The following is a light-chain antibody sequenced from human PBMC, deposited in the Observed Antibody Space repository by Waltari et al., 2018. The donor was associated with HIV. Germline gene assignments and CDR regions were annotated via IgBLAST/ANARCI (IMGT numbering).Light chain of an antibody. CDR3: QSYDSSNQWV. CDR2: EDN. CDR1: SGSIASNF. V-gene: IGLV6-57*01. J-gene: IGLJ3*02. Sequence: NFMLAQPHSVSGSPGKTVTMSCTRSSGSIASNFVQWYRQRPDSSPTIVIYEDNRRPAGVPDRFSGSIDISSNAASLTISGLKTEDEADYYCQSYDSSNQWVVGGGTKLTVL.